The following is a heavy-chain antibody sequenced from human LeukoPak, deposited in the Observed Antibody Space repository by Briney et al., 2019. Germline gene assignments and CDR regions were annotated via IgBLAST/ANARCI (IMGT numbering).Heavy chain of an antibody. D-gene: IGHD1-26*01. Sequence: GGSLRLSCAASGFTFSSYSMNWVRQAPGKGLEWVSYISSSSSTIYHADSVKGRFTISRDNAKNSLYLRMNSLRAEDTAVYYCARNRVGATIVIDYWGQGTLVTVSS. J-gene: IGHJ4*02. CDR2: ISSSSSTI. V-gene: IGHV3-48*01. CDR3: ARNRVGATIVIDY. CDR1: GFTFSSYS.